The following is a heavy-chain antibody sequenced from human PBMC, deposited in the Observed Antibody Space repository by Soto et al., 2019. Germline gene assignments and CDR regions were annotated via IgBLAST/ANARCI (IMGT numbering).Heavy chain of an antibody. CDR1: GFTFSSYA. CDR3: AKISSSGWYRGAFDI. CDR2: ISGSGGST. Sequence: EVQLLESGGGLVQPGGSLRLSCAASGFTFSSYAMSWVRQAPGKGLEWVSAISGSGGSTYYADSVKGRFTISRDNSKNTLYMQMNSLRAEVTAVYYCAKISSSGWYRGAFDIWGQGTMVTVSS. J-gene: IGHJ3*02. D-gene: IGHD6-19*01. V-gene: IGHV3-23*01.